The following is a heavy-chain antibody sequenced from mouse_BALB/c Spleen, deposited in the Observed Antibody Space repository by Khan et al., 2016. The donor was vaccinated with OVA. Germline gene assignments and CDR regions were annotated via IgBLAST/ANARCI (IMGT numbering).Heavy chain of an antibody. CDR1: GFTFSNYA. Sequence: EVELVESGGGLVKPGGSLKLSCAASGFTFSNYAMSWVRQSPEKSLEWVASIGSGDSTYYLDSVKGRFPISRDNARNILYLQMSSLRSEDTAMYYCARDYWFAYWGQGTLVTVSA. CDR2: IGSGDST. V-gene: IGHV5-6-5*01. CDR3: ARDYWFAY. J-gene: IGHJ3*01.